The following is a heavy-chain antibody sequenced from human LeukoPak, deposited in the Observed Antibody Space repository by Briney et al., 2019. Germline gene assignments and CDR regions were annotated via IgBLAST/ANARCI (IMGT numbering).Heavy chain of an antibody. CDR1: GGSISSSNW. CDR3: GRHAYGDSSAAFDI. D-gene: IGHD4-17*01. J-gene: IGHJ3*02. Sequence: SGTLSLTCAVSGGSISSSNWWSWVRQPPGKGLEWIGEVYRRGSTSYNPSLKSRVVISIDKSKNQYSLNLNSVTAADTAMYYCGRHAYGDSSAAFDIWGQGTMDIVSS. CDR2: VYRRGST. V-gene: IGHV4-4*02.